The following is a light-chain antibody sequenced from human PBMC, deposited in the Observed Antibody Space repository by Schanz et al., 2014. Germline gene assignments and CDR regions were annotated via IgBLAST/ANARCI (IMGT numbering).Light chain of an antibody. CDR2: GAS. Sequence: EIVLTQSPGTLSLSSGERATLSCRASQSVISIYVAWYQQKPGQPPRLLIFGASSRATGIPDRFSGSGSGTDFTLTISRFEPEDVAVYYCQLYGTSYTFGQGTKLEIK. CDR1: QSVISIY. J-gene: IGKJ2*01. V-gene: IGKV3-20*01. CDR3: QLYGTSYT.